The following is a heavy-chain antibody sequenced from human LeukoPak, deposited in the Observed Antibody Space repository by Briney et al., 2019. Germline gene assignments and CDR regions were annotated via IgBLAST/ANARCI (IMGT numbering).Heavy chain of an antibody. CDR2: IYSGGST. D-gene: IGHD2-2*01. CDR3: ARRIGYCSSTSCSNWFDP. V-gene: IGHV3-66*04. J-gene: IGHJ5*02. CDR1: GFTVSSNY. Sequence: GGSLGLSCAASGFTVSSNYMSWVRQAPGKGLEWVSVIYSGGSTYYADSVKGRFTISRDNSKNTLYLQMNSLRAEDTAVYYCARRIGYCSSTSCSNWFDPWGQGTLVTVSS.